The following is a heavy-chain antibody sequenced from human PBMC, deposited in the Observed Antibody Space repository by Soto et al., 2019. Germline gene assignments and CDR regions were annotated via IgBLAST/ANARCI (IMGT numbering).Heavy chain of an antibody. J-gene: IGHJ6*02. CDR1: GFTFSSYA. D-gene: IGHD4-17*01. Sequence: GGSLRLSCAASGFTFSSYAMHWVRQAPGKGLEWVAVISYDGSNKYYADSVKGRFTISRDNSKNTLYLQMNSLRAEDTAVYYCAREDYAGPYYYYGMDVWGQGTTVTVSS. CDR3: AREDYAGPYYYYGMDV. V-gene: IGHV3-30-3*01. CDR2: ISYDGSNK.